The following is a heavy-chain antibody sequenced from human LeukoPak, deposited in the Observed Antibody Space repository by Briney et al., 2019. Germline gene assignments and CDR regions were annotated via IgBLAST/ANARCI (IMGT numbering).Heavy chain of an antibody. V-gene: IGHV3-48*04. CDR1: GFTFSSYR. D-gene: IGHD2-2*01. CDR3: ARGPAPSIGYCSSTSCSFHESPGP. Sequence: GGSLRLSCAASGFTFSSYRMNWVRQAAGKGLEWVSYITSRSSTIYYADSVKGRFTISRDNAKNSLYLQMNSLRAEDTAVYYCARGPAPSIGYCSSTSCSFHESPGPWGQGTLVTVSS. J-gene: IGHJ5*02. CDR2: ITSRSSTI.